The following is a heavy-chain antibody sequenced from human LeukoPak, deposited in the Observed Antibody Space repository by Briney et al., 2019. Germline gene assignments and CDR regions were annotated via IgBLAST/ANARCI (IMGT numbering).Heavy chain of an antibody. CDR3: ARSYYDSSGYFE. Sequence: ASVKVSCKASGYTFTRYYMHWVRQAPGQGLEWMGWSNPNSGGTNYAQKFQGRVTMTRDTSISTAYMELSRLRSDDTAVYYCARSYYDSSGYFEWGQGTLVTVSS. CDR2: SNPNSGGT. D-gene: IGHD3-22*01. J-gene: IGHJ4*02. V-gene: IGHV1-2*02. CDR1: GYTFTRYY.